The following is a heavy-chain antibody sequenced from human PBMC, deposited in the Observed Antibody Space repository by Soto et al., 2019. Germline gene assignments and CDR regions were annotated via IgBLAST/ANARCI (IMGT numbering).Heavy chain of an antibody. D-gene: IGHD3-10*01. V-gene: IGHV4-31*03. CDR3: ARHSGSDYRMYNWFDP. CDR1: GGSISSGGYY. CDR2: IYYSGST. Sequence: SETLSLTCTVSGGSISSGGYYWSWIRQHPGKGLEWIGYIYYSGSTYYNPSLKSRVTISVDTSKNQFSLKLSSVTAADTAAYYCARHSGSDYRMYNWFDPWGQGTLLTVA. J-gene: IGHJ5*02.